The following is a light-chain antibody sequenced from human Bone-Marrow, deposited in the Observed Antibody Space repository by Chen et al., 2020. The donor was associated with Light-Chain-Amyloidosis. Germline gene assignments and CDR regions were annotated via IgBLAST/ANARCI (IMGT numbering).Light chain of an antibody. CDR1: QTISSHY. CDR3: QQYGTAPLT. V-gene: IGKV3-20*01. J-gene: IGKJ4*01. Sequence: EIVLTQSPGTLSLSPGEGANLSCRASQTISSHYLTWYQQKFGQAPRLLIYGSSSRATGIPDRFTGSGAGTDFTRTINRLEPEDVAMYYCQQYGTAPLTFGGGTKVEIK. CDR2: GSS.